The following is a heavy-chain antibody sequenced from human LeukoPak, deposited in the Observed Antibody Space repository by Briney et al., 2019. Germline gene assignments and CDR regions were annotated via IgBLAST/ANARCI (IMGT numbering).Heavy chain of an antibody. CDR1: GGSFTAYF. CDR2: INDYTGDT. J-gene: IGHJ6*02. V-gene: IGHV4-34*01. Sequence: SETLSLTCTVYGGSFTAYFWTWLRQSPGKGLEWSGEINDYTGDTNYNPSLNSRVSISLEKSKNQFSLELRSVTAADTAVSYCARGRIAKIVVVHSFSYGMDVWGQGTTVTVSS. CDR3: ARGRIAKIVVVHSFSYGMDV. D-gene: IGHD3-22*01.